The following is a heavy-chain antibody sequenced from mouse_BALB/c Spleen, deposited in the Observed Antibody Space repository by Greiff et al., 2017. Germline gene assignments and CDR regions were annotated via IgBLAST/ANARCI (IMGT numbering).Heavy chain of an antibody. J-gene: IGHJ4*01. CDR2: INPGSGGT. CDR3: ARGEWKEGMDY. CDR1: GYAFTNYL. Sequence: VQLQQSGAELAKPGASVKMSCKASGYAFTNYLIEWVKQRPGQGLEWIGVINPGSGGTNYNEKFKGKATLTADKSSSTAYMQLSSLTSDDSAVYFCARGEWKEGMDYWGQGTSVTVSS. V-gene: IGHV1-54*01.